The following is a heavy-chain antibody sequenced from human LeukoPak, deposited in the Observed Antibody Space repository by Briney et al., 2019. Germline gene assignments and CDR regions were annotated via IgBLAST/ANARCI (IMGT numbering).Heavy chain of an antibody. Sequence: GGSLRLSCAASGFTFSSYAMHWVRQAPGKGLEWVSVIYSGGSTYYADSVKGRFTISRDNSKNTLYLQMNSLRAEDTAVYYCARVGSGYVDYWGQGTLVTVSS. D-gene: IGHD3-22*01. CDR2: IYSGGST. J-gene: IGHJ4*02. V-gene: IGHV3-53*01. CDR1: GFTFSSYA. CDR3: ARVGSGYVDY.